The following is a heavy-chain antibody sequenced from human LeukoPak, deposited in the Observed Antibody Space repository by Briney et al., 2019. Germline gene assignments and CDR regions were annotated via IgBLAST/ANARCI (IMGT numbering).Heavy chain of an antibody. D-gene: IGHD3-16*01. J-gene: IGHJ3*02. Sequence: GGSLRLSCAASGFTISSCDMHWVRQPTGKGLEGVSVIATAGDTYYPGSAKGRFTIYRENARSSLYLQMNSLRAEDTAVYYCARDWAHHDAFDIWGQGTMVTVSS. CDR3: ARDWAHHDAFDI. CDR1: GFTISSCD. CDR2: IATAGDT. V-gene: IGHV3-13*01.